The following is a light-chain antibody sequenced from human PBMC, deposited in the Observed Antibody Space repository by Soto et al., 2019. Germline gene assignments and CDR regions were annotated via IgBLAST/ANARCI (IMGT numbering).Light chain of an antibody. J-gene: IGKJ4*01. CDR2: VGS. Sequence: DIVMTQSTLSLPVTPGEPASTSFRSRQTLLHSDGYNYLDWYLQKPGRSPQVLIYVGSNRASGVPDRFSGSGSGTDFTLKISRVEAEDVGVYYCMQALQTPLTFGGGTKV. V-gene: IGKV2-28*01. CDR3: MQALQTPLT. CDR1: QTLLHSDGYNY.